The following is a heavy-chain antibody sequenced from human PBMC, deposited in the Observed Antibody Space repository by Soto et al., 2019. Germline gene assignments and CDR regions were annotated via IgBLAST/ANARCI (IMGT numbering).Heavy chain of an antibody. V-gene: IGHV3-9*01. J-gene: IGHJ4*02. CDR3: AISQDRGGRTTFIY. D-gene: IGHD3-16*01. CDR1: GXTVYDKA. Sequence: SLRIGCAVSGXTVYDKAMDCVRQAPEKGLELVSGINWKSDIGYEDSVKGRFTISRYNAENSLYLQMNSLISEDTALYYCAISQDRGGRTTFIYWGQGTQGTVSS. CDR2: INWKSDI.